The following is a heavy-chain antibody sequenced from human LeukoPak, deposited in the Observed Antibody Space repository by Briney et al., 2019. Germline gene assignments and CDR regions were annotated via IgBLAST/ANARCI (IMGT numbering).Heavy chain of an antibody. Sequence: SVKVSCKASGGTFSSYAISRVRQAPGQGLEWMGGIIPIFGTANYAQKFQGRVTITADESTSTAYMELSSLRSEDTAVYYCASSRSHRYFDWLFDYWGQGTLVTVSS. D-gene: IGHD3-9*01. J-gene: IGHJ4*02. CDR2: IIPIFGTA. CDR1: GGTFSSYA. CDR3: ASSRSHRYFDWLFDY. V-gene: IGHV1-69*01.